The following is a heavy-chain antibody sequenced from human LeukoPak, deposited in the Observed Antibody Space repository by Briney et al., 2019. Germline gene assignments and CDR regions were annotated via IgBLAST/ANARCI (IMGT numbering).Heavy chain of an antibody. CDR1: GDSVSSNSAA. CDR2: TYYRSKWYF. V-gene: IGHV6-1*01. J-gene: IGHJ4*02. Sequence: SQTLSLTCAIAGDSVSSNSAAWNWIRQSPSRGLEWLGRTYYRSKWYFDYAVSVEGRITINPDTSKNQFSLQPNSVTPEDTAVYYCARSISTGGFRLDYWGQGTLVTVSS. CDR3: ARSISTGGFRLDY. D-gene: IGHD2-2*01.